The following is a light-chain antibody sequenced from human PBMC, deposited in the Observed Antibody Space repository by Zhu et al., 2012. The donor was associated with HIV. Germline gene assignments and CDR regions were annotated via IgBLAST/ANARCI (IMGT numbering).Light chain of an antibody. Sequence: ESVLTQFPGTLSLSPGERATLSCRASQSIRSNYLAWYQQKPGQAPRLVIYDASTRAPGIPDRFRGSGSGTEFTLTISSLQPEDFATYFCQHLTLYPTFGGGSRVEIK. CDR1: QSIRSNY. CDR2: DAS. V-gene: IGKV3D-20*02. J-gene: IGKJ4*01. CDR3: QHLTLYPT.